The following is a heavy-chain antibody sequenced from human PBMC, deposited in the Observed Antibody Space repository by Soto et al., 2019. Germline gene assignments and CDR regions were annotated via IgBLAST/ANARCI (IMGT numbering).Heavy chain of an antibody. D-gene: IGHD3-10*01. V-gene: IGHV3-23*01. CDR3: AKGHKLLWFGESWVAFDI. CDR1: GFTFSSYA. Sequence: GGSLRLSCAASGFTFSSYAMSWVRQAPGKGLEWVSAISGSGGSTYYADSVKGRFTISRDNSKNTLYLQMNSLRAEDTAVYYCAKGHKLLWFGESWVAFDIWGQGTMVTVSS. CDR2: ISGSGGST. J-gene: IGHJ3*02.